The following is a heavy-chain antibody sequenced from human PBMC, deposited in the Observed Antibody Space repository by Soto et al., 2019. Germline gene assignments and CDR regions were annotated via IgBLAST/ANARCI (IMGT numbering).Heavy chain of an antibody. CDR2: IKQDGSEK. D-gene: IGHD6-13*01. Sequence: EVQLVESGGGLVQPGGSLRLSCAASGFTFSSYWMSWVRQAPGKGLEWVANIKQDGSEKYYVDSVKGRFTISRDNAKNSLYLQMNSLRAEDTAVYYCARGGGIAAAGNFDYWGQGTLVNVSS. CDR3: ARGGGIAAAGNFDY. CDR1: GFTFSSYW. J-gene: IGHJ4*02. V-gene: IGHV3-7*01.